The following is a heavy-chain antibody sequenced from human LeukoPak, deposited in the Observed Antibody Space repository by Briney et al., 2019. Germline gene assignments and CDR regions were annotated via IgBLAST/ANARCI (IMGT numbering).Heavy chain of an antibody. Sequence: SETLSLTCAVSGGSMTDSRYSWVWIRQSPGQGLEWIGSVNCSGTTYYNPSVQSRLTIAMDRSTGQLSLTLRAVTATDTDGCDCATQDGVLDGYKSDDWDYFAYWGQGTLVTVSS. CDR1: GGSMTDSRYS. J-gene: IGHJ4*02. D-gene: IGHD5-24*01. CDR3: ATQDGVLDGYKSDDWDYFAY. CDR2: VNCSGTT. V-gene: IGHV4-39*01.